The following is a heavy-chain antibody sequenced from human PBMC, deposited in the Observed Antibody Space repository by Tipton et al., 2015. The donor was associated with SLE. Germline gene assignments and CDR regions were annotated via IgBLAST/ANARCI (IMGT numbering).Heavy chain of an antibody. J-gene: IGHJ6*02. CDR3: ARGWSVAGYYGMDV. D-gene: IGHD6-19*01. CDR1: GGSFSGYY. CDR2: INHSGST. Sequence: GLVKPSETLSLTCAVYGGSFSGYYWSWIRQPPGKGLEWIGEINHSGSTNYNPSLKSRVTISVDTSKNQFSLKLSSVTAADTAVYYCARGWSVAGYYGMDVWGQGTTVTVSS. V-gene: IGHV4-34*01.